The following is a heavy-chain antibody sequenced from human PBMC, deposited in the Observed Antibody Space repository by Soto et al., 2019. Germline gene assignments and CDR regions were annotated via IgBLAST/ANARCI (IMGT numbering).Heavy chain of an antibody. J-gene: IGHJ4*02. CDR1: GFTFSNYA. Sequence: EVQLLESGGGLVQPGGSLRLSCAASGFTFSNYAVPWVRQAPGKGLEWVSTISGSGGRTYYADSVKGRFTISRDNSKNTQYLQMNSLRAEDTAVYYCAKDQGSSWYERDYWGQVTLVTVSS. CDR2: ISGSGGRT. CDR3: AKDQGSSWYERDY. D-gene: IGHD6-13*01. V-gene: IGHV3-23*01.